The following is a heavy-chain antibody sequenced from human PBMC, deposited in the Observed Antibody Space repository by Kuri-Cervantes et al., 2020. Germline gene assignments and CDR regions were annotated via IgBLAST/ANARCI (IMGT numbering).Heavy chain of an antibody. V-gene: IGHV1-18*01. CDR2: ISAYNGNT. CDR1: GYTFTRYG. D-gene: IGHD6-13*01. Sequence: ASVKVSCKPSGYTFTRYGISWVRQAPGQGLEWMGWISAYNGNTNFAQKFQGRVTITRYTSASTAYMELSSLRSEDTAVYYCARDCQQLVFNWFDPWGQGTMVTVSS. CDR3: ARDCQQLVFNWFDP. J-gene: IGHJ5*02.